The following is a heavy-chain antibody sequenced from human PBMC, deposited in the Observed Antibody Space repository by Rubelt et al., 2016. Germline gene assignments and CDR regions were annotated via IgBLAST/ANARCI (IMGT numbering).Heavy chain of an antibody. Sequence: GQLVESGGGLVQPGGSLRLSCAASGFTVTNKYMGWARRAPGKGLEWVSVIYTGGSPYYTDTVKGRFTISRDSSNNTLYLQMNSLRAEDTAVYYCAREGMTTLQFKAFDYWGQGTLVTVSS. CDR1: GFTVTNKY. D-gene: IGHD4-11*01. V-gene: IGHV3-66*01. J-gene: IGHJ4*02. CDR2: IYTGGSP. CDR3: AREGMTTLQFKAFDY.